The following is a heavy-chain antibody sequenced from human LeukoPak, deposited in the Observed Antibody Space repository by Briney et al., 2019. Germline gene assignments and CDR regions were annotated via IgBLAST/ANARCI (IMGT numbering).Heavy chain of an antibody. CDR1: VGSFSGYY. D-gene: IGHD3-10*01. J-gene: IGHJ6*03. CDR3: ARGYYGSGSHCCHMDV. Sequence: SETLSLTCAVYVGSFSGYYWSWIRQPPGKGLEWIGEINHSGSTNYNSSLKSRVTISVDTSKDQFSLKLSSVTAADTAVYYCARGYYGSGSHCCHMDVWGKGTTITVS. CDR2: INHSGST. V-gene: IGHV4-34*01.